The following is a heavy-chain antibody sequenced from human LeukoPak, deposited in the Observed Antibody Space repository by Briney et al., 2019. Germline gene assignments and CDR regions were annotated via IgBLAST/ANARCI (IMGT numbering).Heavy chain of an antibody. CDR3: ARHERSGNYFDY. J-gene: IGHJ4*02. Sequence: GESLKISCRASGYSFSTYWIGWVRQMPGKGLEWMGVIYPGDSDTRYSPSFQGQVTISADKSITTAYLQWSSVKASDTAMYYCARHERSGNYFDYWGQGTLVTVSS. D-gene: IGHD1-26*01. CDR1: GYSFSTYW. CDR2: IYPGDSDT. V-gene: IGHV5-51*01.